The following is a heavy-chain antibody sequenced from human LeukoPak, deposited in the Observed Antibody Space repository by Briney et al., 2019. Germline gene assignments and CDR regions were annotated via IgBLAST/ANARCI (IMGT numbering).Heavy chain of an antibody. V-gene: IGHV1-58*01. J-gene: IGHJ5*02. CDR1: GFTFSAST. CDR3: AAERYSDGCCWFDP. CDR2: IILVIGNT. D-gene: IGHD6-25*01. Sequence: SVKVSCKASGFTFSASTVLWVRQARGQRLDWMGGIILVIGNTMYAQNYHERVTISRDISTSTVYMEPNSLISEYTGVYYCAAERYSDGCCWFDPWGQGTLVTVSS.